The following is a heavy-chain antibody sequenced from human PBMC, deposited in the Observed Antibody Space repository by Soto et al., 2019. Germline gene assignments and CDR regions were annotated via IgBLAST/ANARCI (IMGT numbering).Heavy chain of an antibody. V-gene: IGHV4-31*03. J-gene: IGHJ1*01. CDR2: IYYSGST. CDR1: GGSISSGGYY. Sequence: SETLSLTCTVSGGSISSGGYYWSWIRQHPGKGLEWIGYIYYSGSTYYNPSLKSRVTISVDTSKNQFSLKLSSVTAADTAVYYCAREVKEQPRTLDWGQGTLVTVSS. CDR3: AREVKEQPRTLD. D-gene: IGHD6-13*01.